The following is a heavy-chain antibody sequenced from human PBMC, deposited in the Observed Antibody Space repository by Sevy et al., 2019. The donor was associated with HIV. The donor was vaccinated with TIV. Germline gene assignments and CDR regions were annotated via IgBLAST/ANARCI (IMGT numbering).Heavy chain of an antibody. D-gene: IGHD6-13*01. CDR3: GRARYSSICFIFED. Sequence: SETVSLTCTVSGGSISSYYWSWIRQPAGKGLEWIGRIYTSGTTNYNPSLKSRVTMSVDTSKIQFSRKLSSVTAAGTAVYYCGRARYSSICFIFEDWGQGSLVTASS. V-gene: IGHV4-4*07. J-gene: IGHJ4*02. CDR2: IYTSGTT. CDR1: GGSISSYY.